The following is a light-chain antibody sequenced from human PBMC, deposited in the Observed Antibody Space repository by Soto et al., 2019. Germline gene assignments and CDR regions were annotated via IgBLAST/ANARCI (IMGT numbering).Light chain of an antibody. CDR3: QQSYTST. CDR1: QSISRY. J-gene: IGKJ1*01. Sequence: DIQMTQSPSSLSASVGDRVTITCRASQSISRYLNWYQQKPGKAPKLLIYGASSLQSGVPSRFSGSASGTDFTLTISSLQPEDFATYYCQQSYTSTFGQGIKVEIK. CDR2: GAS. V-gene: IGKV1-39*01.